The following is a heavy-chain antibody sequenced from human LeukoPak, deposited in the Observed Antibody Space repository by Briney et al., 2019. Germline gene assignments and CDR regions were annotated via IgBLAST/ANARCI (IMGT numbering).Heavy chain of an antibody. V-gene: IGHV3-74*01. D-gene: IGHD3-16*01. CDR2: INEDGRIT. CDR3: GRDLGGRWSY. Sequence: PGGALRLSCAVSGFTSRAYWMHGVRQVPGEGRVWVSRINEDGRITSYADSVTGRFTLSRENAQNTLYLQMNRLRDEDTAVYYCGRDLGGRWSYWGQRALVTLSS. J-gene: IGHJ4*02. CDR1: GFTSRAYW.